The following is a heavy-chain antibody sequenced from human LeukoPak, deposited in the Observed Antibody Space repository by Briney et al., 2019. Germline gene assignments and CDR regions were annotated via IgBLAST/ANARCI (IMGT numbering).Heavy chain of an antibody. CDR2: IYYSGST. V-gene: IGHV4-38-2*02. D-gene: IGHD2-2*01. Sequence: PSETLSLTCTVSGYSISSGYYWGWIRQPPGKGLEWIGYIYYSGSTNYNPSLKSRVTISVDTSKNQFSLKLSSVTAADTAVYYCARVVVVPAAIHGWAFDIWGQGTMVTVSS. J-gene: IGHJ3*02. CDR1: GYSISSGYY. CDR3: ARVVVVPAAIHGWAFDI.